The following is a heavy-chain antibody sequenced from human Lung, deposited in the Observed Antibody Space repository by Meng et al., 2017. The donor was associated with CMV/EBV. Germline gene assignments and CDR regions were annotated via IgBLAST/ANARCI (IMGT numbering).Heavy chain of an antibody. Sequence: ASVXVSXKASGYTFTSYGISWVRQAPGQGLEWMGWNSAYNGNTHYAQKFQGRVTMTTDASTSTVHMELRSLRSDDTAMYFCARADYRLVHYYYYGMDVWGQGXTVTVSS. CDR2: NSAYNGNT. CDR1: GYTFTSYG. J-gene: IGHJ6*02. V-gene: IGHV1-18*01. CDR3: ARADYRLVHYYYYGMDV. D-gene: IGHD4/OR15-4a*01.